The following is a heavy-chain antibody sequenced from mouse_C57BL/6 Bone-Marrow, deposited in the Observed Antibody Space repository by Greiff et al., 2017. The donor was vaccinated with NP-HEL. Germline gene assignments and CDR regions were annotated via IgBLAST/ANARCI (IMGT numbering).Heavy chain of an antibody. CDR1: GIDFSRYW. J-gene: IGHJ1*03. V-gene: IGHV4-1*01. CDR2: INPDSSTI. CDR3: ARPRLLRSYWYFDV. D-gene: IGHD1-1*01. Sequence: ASGIDFSRYWMSWVRRAPGKGLEWIGEINPDSSTINYAPSLKDKFIISRDNAKNTLYLQMSKVRSEDTALYYCARPRLLRSYWYFDVWGTGTTVTVSS.